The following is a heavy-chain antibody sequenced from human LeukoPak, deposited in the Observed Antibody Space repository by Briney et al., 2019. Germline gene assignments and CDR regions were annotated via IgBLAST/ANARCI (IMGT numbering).Heavy chain of an antibody. V-gene: IGHV3-23*01. CDR2: ISGSGGST. D-gene: IGHD3-9*01. Sequence: GGSLRLSCAASGVTFRRYAMSWVRQAPGKGLGWVSAISGSGGSTYYADSVKGRFTISRDNSKNTLSLQMNSLRADDPAVYYCAKMGGSFDWLMAHFDYWGQGTLVTVSS. CDR1: GVTFRRYA. J-gene: IGHJ4*02. CDR3: AKMGGSFDWLMAHFDY.